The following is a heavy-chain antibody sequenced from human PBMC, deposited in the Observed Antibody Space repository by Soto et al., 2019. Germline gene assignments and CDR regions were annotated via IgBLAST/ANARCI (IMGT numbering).Heavy chain of an antibody. D-gene: IGHD1-1*01. V-gene: IGHV1-18*01. CDR1: GYTFTSYG. CDR3: ASLELEPTLNAFDI. Sequence: ASVKVSCKASGYTFTSYGISWVRQAPGQGLEWMGWISAYNGNTNYAQKLQGRVTMTTDTSTSTAYMELGSLRSADTAVYYCASLELEPTLNAFDIWGQGTMVTVSS. J-gene: IGHJ3*02. CDR2: ISAYNGNT.